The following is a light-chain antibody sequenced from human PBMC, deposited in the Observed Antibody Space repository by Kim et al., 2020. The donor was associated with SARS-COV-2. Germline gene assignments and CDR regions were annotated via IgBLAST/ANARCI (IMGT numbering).Light chain of an antibody. CDR1: QSIDTW. CDR3: QQYNTDSGT. CDR2: QAS. Sequence: DIQMTQSPSTLSASVGDRVTITCRASQSIDTWLAWFQQRPGKALKLLIYQASTLESGVPSRFSGSGSGTEFTLTISSLQPDDFATYFCQQYNTDSGTFGQGTKVDIK. J-gene: IGKJ1*01. V-gene: IGKV1-5*03.